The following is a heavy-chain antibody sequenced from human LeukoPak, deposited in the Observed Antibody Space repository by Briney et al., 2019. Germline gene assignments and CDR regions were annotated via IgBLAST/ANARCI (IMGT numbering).Heavy chain of an antibody. CDR3: ASYCSSTSCYGPYYGMDV. D-gene: IGHD2-2*01. J-gene: IGHJ6*04. CDR1: GGTFISYA. CDR2: IIPIFGTA. Sequence: GASVKVSCKASGGTFISYAISCVRQAPGQGLEWMGGIIPIFGTANYAQKFQGRVTITADKSTSTAYMELSSLRSEDTAVYYCASYCSSTSCYGPYYGMDVWGKGTTVTVSS. V-gene: IGHV1-69*06.